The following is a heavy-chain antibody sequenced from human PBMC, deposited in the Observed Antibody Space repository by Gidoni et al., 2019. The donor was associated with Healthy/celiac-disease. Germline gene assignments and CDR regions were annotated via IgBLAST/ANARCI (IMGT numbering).Heavy chain of an antibody. Sequence: EVQLVESGGGLVQPGRSLRLSCAASGFTFDDYAMHWVRQAPGKGREWVSGISWNSGSIGYADSVKGRFTISRDNAKNSLYLQMNSLRAEDTALYYCAKVGDSSSSVWDYWGQGTLVTVSS. CDR3: AKVGDSSSSVWDY. CDR1: GFTFDDYA. J-gene: IGHJ4*02. D-gene: IGHD6-13*01. V-gene: IGHV3-9*01. CDR2: ISWNSGSI.